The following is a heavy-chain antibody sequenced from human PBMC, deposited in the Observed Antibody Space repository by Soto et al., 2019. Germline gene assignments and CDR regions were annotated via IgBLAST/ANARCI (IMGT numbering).Heavy chain of an antibody. CDR2: IIPIFGTA. CDR1: GVTFSSYA. J-gene: IGHJ6*02. D-gene: IGHD6-19*01. V-gene: IGHV1-69*13. Sequence: GASVKVSCKASGVTFSSYAISWVRQAPGQGLEWMGGIIPIFGTANYAQKFQGRVTITADESTSTAYMELSSLRSEDTAVYYCARAYSSGWYDYYYGMDVWGQGTTVTVSS. CDR3: ARAYSSGWYDYYYGMDV.